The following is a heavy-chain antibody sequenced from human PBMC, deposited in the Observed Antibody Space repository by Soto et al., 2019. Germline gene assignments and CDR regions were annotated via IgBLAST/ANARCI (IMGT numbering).Heavy chain of an antibody. CDR1: GYTFTGYY. D-gene: IGHD2-2*01. CDR3: AGDAIGGGC. V-gene: IGHV1-2*02. CDR2: INPNSGGT. Sequence: QVQLVQSGAEVKKPGASVKVSCKASGYTFTGYYMHWVRQAPGQGLEWMGWINPNSGGTNYAQKYQGRVAMSMHMPMTPAYRELSGLSCDDAAVYAGAGDAIGGGCGGQGTLVTVCS. J-gene: IGHJ4*02.